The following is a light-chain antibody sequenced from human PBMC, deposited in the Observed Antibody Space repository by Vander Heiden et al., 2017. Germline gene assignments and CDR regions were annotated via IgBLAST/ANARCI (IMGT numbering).Light chain of an antibody. J-gene: IGKJ2*01. Sequence: DIQMTQSPCSLSASVGDRVTITCQASQDISNYLNWYQQKPGKAPKLLIYDASNLETGVPSRFSGSGSGTDFTFTISSLQPEDIATYYCQQYDNRPYTFGQGTKLEIK. V-gene: IGKV1-33*01. CDR3: QQYDNRPYT. CDR1: QDISNY. CDR2: DAS.